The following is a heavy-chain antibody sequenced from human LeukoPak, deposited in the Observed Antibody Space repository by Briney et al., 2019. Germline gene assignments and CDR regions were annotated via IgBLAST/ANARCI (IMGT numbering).Heavy chain of an antibody. CDR3: ARCPKRRITIFGVVTEFDP. CDR2: IYPGDSDT. V-gene: IGHV5-51*01. J-gene: IGHJ5*02. D-gene: IGHD3-3*01. Sequence: GESLKISCKGSGYSFTSYWTGWVRQMPEKGLEWMGIIYPGDSDTRYSPSFQGQVTISADKSISTAYLQWSSLKASDTAMYYCARCPKRRITIFGVVTEFDPWGQGTLVTVSS. CDR1: GYSFTSYW.